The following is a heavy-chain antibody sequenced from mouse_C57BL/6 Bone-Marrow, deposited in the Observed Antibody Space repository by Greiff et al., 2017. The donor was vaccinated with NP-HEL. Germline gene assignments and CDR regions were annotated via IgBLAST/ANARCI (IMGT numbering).Heavy chain of an antibody. CDR1: GYAFSSYW. CDR3: ARVDYYAMDY. J-gene: IGHJ4*01. CDR2: IYPGDGDT. V-gene: IGHV1-80*01. Sequence: QVHVKQSGAELVKPGASVKISCKASGYAFSSYWMNWVKQRPGKGLEWIGQIYPGDGDTNYNGKFKGKATLTADKSSSTAYMQLSSLTSEDSAVYFCARVDYYAMDYWGQGTSVTVSS.